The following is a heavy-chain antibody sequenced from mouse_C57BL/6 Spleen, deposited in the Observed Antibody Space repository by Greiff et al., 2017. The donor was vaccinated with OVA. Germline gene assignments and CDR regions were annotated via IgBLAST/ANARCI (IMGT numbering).Heavy chain of an antibody. V-gene: IGHV1-55*01. CDR1: GYTFTSYW. CDR2: IYPGSGST. J-gene: IGHJ2*01. CDR3: ARSPYYSNYAMDY. Sequence: QVQLQQPGAELVKPGASVKMSCKASGYTFTSYWITWVKQRPGQGLEWIGDIYPGSGSTNYNEKFKSKATLTVDTSSSTAYMQLSSLTSEDSAVYYCARSPYYSNYAMDYWGQGTTLTVSS. D-gene: IGHD2-5*01.